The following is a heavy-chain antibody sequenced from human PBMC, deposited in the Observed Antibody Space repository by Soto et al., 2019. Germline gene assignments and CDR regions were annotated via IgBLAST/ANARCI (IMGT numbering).Heavy chain of an antibody. CDR2: IIPILGIA. Sequence: GASVKVSCKASGGTFSSYTISWVRQAPGQGLEWMGRIIPILGIANYAQKFQGRVTITADKSTSTAYMELSSLRSEDTAVYYCARDRAAAGNWDYYYGMDVWGQGTTVTVSS. CDR1: GGTFSSYT. J-gene: IGHJ6*02. V-gene: IGHV1-69*04. D-gene: IGHD6-13*01. CDR3: ARDRAAAGNWDYYYGMDV.